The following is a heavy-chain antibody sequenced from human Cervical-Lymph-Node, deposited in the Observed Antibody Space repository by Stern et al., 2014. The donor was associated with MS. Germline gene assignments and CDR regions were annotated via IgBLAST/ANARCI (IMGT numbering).Heavy chain of an antibody. CDR2: IYTSGIT. J-gene: IGHJ1*01. D-gene: IGHD2-2*01. CDR3: ARGGCSSASCSEYFQH. V-gene: IGHV4-61*02. CDR1: GGSISSGSYY. Sequence: QVQLQESGPGLVKPSQTLSLTCTVSGGSISSGSYYWSWVRQPAGKGLEWIGRIYTSGITNYNPSLKSRVTISVDTSKNQFSLKRSSVTAADTAMYYCARGGCSSASCSEYFQHWGQGTLLTVSS.